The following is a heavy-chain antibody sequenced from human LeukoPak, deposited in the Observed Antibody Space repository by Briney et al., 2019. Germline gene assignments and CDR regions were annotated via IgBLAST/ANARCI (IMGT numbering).Heavy chain of an antibody. CDR3: AKGSAAGRPYYFDY. CDR2: IDSTGAYT. CDR1: GFIFSNYA. J-gene: IGHJ4*02. V-gene: IGHV3-23*01. D-gene: IGHD6-25*01. Sequence: GGSLRLSCAASGFIFSNYATSWVRQAPGKGLEWVSAIDSTGAYTWYADSVKGRFTISKDSSKTILYLQMNSLRAEDAAVYFCAKGSAAGRPYYFDYWGQGTLVTVSS.